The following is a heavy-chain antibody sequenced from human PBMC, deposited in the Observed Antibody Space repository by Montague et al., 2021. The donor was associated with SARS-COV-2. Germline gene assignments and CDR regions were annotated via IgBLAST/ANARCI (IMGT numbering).Heavy chain of an antibody. Sequence: SETLSLTCTVSGGSISSYYWSWIRQPPGKGLEYIGYIFYSGSSTYNPSLKSRVTMSVDTPKNQFSLKLTSVTAADTAVYYCVRFQEGKFGSRTNSPFWYFDLWGRGTLVTVSS. CDR3: VRFQEGKFGSRTNSPFWYFDL. D-gene: IGHD3-10*01. V-gene: IGHV4-59*08. J-gene: IGHJ2*01. CDR1: GGSISSYY. CDR2: IFYSGSS.